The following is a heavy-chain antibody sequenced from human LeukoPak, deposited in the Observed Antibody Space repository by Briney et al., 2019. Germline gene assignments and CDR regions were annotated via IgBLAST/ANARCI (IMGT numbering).Heavy chain of an antibody. CDR1: GFTLSTNA. J-gene: IGHJ3*02. V-gene: IGHV3-23*01. Sequence: PGGSLRLSCLTSGFTLSTNAMSWVRQARGKGLEWISGISGSGASTNYADAVKGRFTISRDDSRNTLYLQMNSLRAEDTAVYYCAKEDSGSYYRAFDIWGQGTMVTVSS. CDR2: ISGSGAST. D-gene: IGHD1-26*01. CDR3: AKEDSGSYYRAFDI.